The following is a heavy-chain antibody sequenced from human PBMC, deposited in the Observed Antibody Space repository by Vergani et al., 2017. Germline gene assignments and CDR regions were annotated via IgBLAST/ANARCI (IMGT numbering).Heavy chain of an antibody. CDR1: GASINSSCYY. CDR3: GSDRGLAGSAYCAFGY. V-gene: IGHV4-31*03. J-gene: IGHJ4*02. D-gene: IGHD3-16*01. Sequence: QVQLQESGPGLVKTSETLSLTCSVAGASINSSCYYWSWIRQPPGGGLEWIGYIYSSGNTYFNPSFKSRVTISVDTSKNQISLDLNSVTAADTAVYYFGSDRGLAGSAYCAFGYWGQGTLVTVSS. CDR2: IYSSGNT.